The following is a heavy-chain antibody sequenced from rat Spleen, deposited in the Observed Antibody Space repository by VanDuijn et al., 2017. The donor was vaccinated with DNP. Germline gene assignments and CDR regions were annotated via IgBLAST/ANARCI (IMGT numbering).Heavy chain of an antibody. CDR1: GFTFSDYY. J-gene: IGHJ2*01. D-gene: IGHD1-6*01. CDR3: ARGMYTTDYYFPLLDY. CDR2: ITSSGGST. Sequence: EVQLVESGGGLVQPGRSLKLSCAASGFTFSDYYMAWIRQVPGKGLEWVASITSSGGSTYYPDSVKGRFTISRDNAKNTLYLQMNSLRSEDTATYYCARGMYTTDYYFPLLDYWGQGVMVTVSS. V-gene: IGHV5-25*01.